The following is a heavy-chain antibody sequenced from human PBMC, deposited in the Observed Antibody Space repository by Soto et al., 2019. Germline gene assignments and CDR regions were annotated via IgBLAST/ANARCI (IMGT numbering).Heavy chain of an antibody. CDR2: ISSSGSTI. D-gene: IGHD6-6*01. CDR3: ARDLAARPFWAYYYYGMDV. J-gene: IGHJ6*02. CDR1: EFTFSSYE. Sequence: EMQLVESGGGLVQPGGSMRLSCAASEFTFSSYEMNWVRQAPGKGLEWVSYISSSGSTIYYADSVKGRFTISRDNAKNSLYLQMNSLRAEDTAVYYCARDLAARPFWAYYYYGMDVWGQGTTVTVSS. V-gene: IGHV3-48*03.